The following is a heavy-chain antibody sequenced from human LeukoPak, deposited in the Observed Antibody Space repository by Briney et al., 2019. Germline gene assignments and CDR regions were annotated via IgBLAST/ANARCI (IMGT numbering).Heavy chain of an antibody. CDR1: GGTFSSYA. CDR3: AIPRTRYYHDAFDI. D-gene: IGHD3/OR15-3a*01. J-gene: IGHJ3*02. V-gene: IGHV1-69*13. Sequence: SVKVSCKASGGTFSSYAISWVRQAPGQGLEWMGGIIPIFGTANYAQKFQGRVTITADESTSTAYMKLRSMRSEDTAVYYCAIPRTRYYHDAFDIWGQGTMVTVSS. CDR2: IIPIFGTA.